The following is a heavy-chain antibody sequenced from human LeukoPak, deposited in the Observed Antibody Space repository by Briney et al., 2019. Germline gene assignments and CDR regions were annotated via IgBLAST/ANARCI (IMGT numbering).Heavy chain of an antibody. Sequence: GASVKVSCKASGYTFTGYYIHWVRQAPGQGLEWMGWISVYSGHTDYSQSFQGRLTLTTDTSTRTAYMDLRSLRSDDTAVYYCASALNYDIFTGDHDSFDLWGQGTLVTVSS. CDR2: ISVYSGHT. V-gene: IGHV1-18*04. CDR1: GYTFTGYY. CDR3: ASALNYDIFTGDHDSFDL. J-gene: IGHJ3*01. D-gene: IGHD3-9*01.